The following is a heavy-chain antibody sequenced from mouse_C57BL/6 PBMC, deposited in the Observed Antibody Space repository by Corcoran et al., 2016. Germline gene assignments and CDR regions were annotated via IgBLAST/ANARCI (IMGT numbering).Heavy chain of an antibody. CDR2: INTYSGVP. CDR3: VRDSNWYFDV. J-gene: IGHJ1*03. V-gene: IGHV9-3*01. Sequence: QIQLVQSGTELKKPGETVKISCKASGYTFTTYGMSWEKQAPGKDLKWMGWINTYSGVPTYADDFKGRFAFSLETSASTAYLQINNLKNEDTATYFCVRDSNWYFDVWGTGTTVTVSS. CDR1: GYTFTTYG.